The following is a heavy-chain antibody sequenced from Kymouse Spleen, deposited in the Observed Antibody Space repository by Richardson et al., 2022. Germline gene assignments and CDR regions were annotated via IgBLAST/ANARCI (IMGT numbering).Heavy chain of an antibody. Sequence: QLQLQESGPGLVKPSETLSLTCTVSGGSISSSSYYWGWIRQPPGKGLEWIGSIYYSGSTYYNPSLKSRVTISVDTSKNQFSLKLSSVTAADTAVYYCARDLDILTGWGLFDYWGQGTLVTVSS. CDR1: GGSISSSSYY. CDR3: ARDLDILTGWGLFDY. CDR2: IYYSGST. J-gene: IGHJ4*02. V-gene: IGHV4-39*01. D-gene: IGHD3-9*01.